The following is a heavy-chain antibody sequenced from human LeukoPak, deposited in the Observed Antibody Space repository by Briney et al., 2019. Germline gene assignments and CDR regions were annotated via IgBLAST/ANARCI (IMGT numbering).Heavy chain of an antibody. CDR2: IYYSGSA. CDR1: GDSVSSYY. J-gene: IGHJ4*02. V-gene: IGHV4-59*08. CDR3: ARAKQRGYSYGFLPAY. Sequence: SETLSLTCTVSGDSVSSYYWSWIRQPPGKGLEWIGYIYYSGSANYNPSLKSRVTISVDTSKNQFSLKLSSVTAADTAVYYCARAKQRGYSYGFLPAYWGQGTLVTVSS. D-gene: IGHD5-18*01.